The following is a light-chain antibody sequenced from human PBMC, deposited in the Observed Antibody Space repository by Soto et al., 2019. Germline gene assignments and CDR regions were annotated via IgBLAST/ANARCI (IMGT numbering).Light chain of an antibody. CDR3: QQYTGYSQWT. V-gene: IGKV1-5*01. J-gene: IGKJ1*01. CDR1: HTISSY. CDR2: DAS. Sequence: IRMTQSPSSLSASTGDRGTITCRASHTISSYLNWYQQRPGKAPKLLIYDASTLESGVPARFSGSGSGTVFSLTISSLQPVDFATYYCQQYTGYSQWTFGPGTKVDIK.